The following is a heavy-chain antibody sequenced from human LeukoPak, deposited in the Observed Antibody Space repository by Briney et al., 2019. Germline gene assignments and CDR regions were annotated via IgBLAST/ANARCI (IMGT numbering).Heavy chain of an antibody. V-gene: IGHV4-59*01. CDR1: GGSISSYY. J-gene: IGHJ4*02. CDR2: IYYSGST. Sequence: SETLSLTCTVSGGSISSYYWSWIRQPPGKGLEWIGYIYYSGSTNYNPSLKSRVTISVDTSKNQFSLKLSSVTAADTAVYYCARVADGSSWSPFDYWGQGTLVTVSS. CDR3: ARVADGSSWSPFDY. D-gene: IGHD6-13*01.